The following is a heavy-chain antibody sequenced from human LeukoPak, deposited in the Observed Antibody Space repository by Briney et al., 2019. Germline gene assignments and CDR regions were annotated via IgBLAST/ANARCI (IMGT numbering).Heavy chain of an antibody. V-gene: IGHV3-23*01. CDR3: AKGDSSSRGVFDY. CDR1: GFTFSSYA. CDR2: ISGGGGST. D-gene: IGHD6-13*01. J-gene: IGHJ4*02. Sequence: AGGSLRLSCAASGFTFSSYAMSWVRQAPGKGLEWVSTISGGGGSTSYADSVRGRFTISRDNSKNTLYLQMNSLRAEDTAIYYCAKGDSSSRGVFDYWGQGTLVTVSS.